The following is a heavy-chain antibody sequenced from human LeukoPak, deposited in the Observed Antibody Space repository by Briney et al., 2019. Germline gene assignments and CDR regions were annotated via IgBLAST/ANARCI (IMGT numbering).Heavy chain of an antibody. V-gene: IGHV4-34*01. J-gene: IGHJ4*02. CDR2: INHSGST. CDR3: ARVRWLQLGHFDY. D-gene: IGHD5-24*01. Sequence: SETLSLTCAVYGGSFSGYYWSWIRQPPGKGLEWIGEINHSGSTNYNPSLKSRVTISVDTSKNQFSLKLSSVTAADTAVYYCARVRWLQLGHFDYWGQGSLVTVSS. CDR1: GGSFSGYY.